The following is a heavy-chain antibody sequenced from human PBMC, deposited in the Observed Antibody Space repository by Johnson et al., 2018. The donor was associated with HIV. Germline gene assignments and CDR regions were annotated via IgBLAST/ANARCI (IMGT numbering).Heavy chain of an antibody. J-gene: IGHJ3*02. V-gene: IGHV3-30*18. Sequence: QVQLVESGGGVVQPGRSLRLSCAASGFSFSSYAMHWVRQSPGKGLEWVAVISFDGGDKYYADSVKGRFTISRDNAKNSLYLQMNNLRAEDTALYYCAKDIGYSSSWYGAYAFDIWGQGTMVTVSS. CDR1: GFSFSSYA. D-gene: IGHD6-13*01. CDR2: ISFDGGDK. CDR3: AKDIGYSSSWYGAYAFDI.